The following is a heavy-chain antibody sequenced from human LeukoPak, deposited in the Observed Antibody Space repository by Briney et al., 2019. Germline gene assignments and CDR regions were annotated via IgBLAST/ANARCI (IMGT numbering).Heavy chain of an antibody. CDR2: IKTKGEGGTT. CDR1: GITFTNAW. Sequence: PGGSLRLSCAASGITFTNAWMSWVRQTPGKGLEWLGHIKTKGEGGTTDYAVPVKGRFTISRDDSKRTVSLQMNSLETEDTAVYYCATERGRKGRSDGFDLWGQGTVVTVSS. J-gene: IGHJ3*01. CDR3: ATERGRKGRSDGFDL. D-gene: IGHD3-10*01. V-gene: IGHV3-15*01.